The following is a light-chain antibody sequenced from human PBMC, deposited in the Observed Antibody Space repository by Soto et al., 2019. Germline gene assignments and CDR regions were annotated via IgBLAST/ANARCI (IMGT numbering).Light chain of an antibody. CDR1: QDISNY. V-gene: IGKV1-33*01. CDR3: QQYDNLPIT. Sequence: DIQMTQSPSSLSASVGERVTITCQASQDISNYLNWYQQKPGKAPELLIYDASNLETGVPSRFSGSGSGTDFTFTISSLQPEDIASYYCQQYDNLPITFGPGTKVDIK. J-gene: IGKJ3*01. CDR2: DAS.